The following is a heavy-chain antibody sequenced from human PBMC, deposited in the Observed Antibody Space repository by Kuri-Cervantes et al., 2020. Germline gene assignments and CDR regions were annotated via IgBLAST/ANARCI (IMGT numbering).Heavy chain of an antibody. J-gene: IGHJ4*02. CDR2: IYHRGST. V-gene: IGHV4-38-2*01. Sequence: SETLSLTCAVSGYSISSDYYWAWIRQPPGKGLEWIGSIYHRGSTYYNPSLKSRATLSVDTSKSLLSLKLSSITAADTAFYYCARSNSNSGIDYWGQGTLVTVSS. D-gene: IGHD6-6*01. CDR3: ARSNSNSGIDY. CDR1: GYSISSDYY.